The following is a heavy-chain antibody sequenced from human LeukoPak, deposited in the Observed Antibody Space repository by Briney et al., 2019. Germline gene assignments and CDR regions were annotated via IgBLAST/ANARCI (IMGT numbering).Heavy chain of an antibody. J-gene: IGHJ3*02. CDR3: ANPIAAAGTGAFDI. V-gene: IGHV3-30*18. D-gene: IGHD6-13*01. CDR1: GFTFSSYG. Sequence: GRSLRLSCAASGFTFSSYGMHWVRQAPGKGLEWVAVISYDGSNKYYADSVKGRFTISRDNSKNTLYLQMNSLRAEDTAVYYCANPIAAAGTGAFDIWGQGTMVTVSS. CDR2: ISYDGSNK.